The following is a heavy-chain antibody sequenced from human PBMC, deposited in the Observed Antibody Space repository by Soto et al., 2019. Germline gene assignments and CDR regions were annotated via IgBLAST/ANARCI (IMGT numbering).Heavy chain of an antibody. D-gene: IGHD3-16*01. CDR1: GFSFRTYG. CDR2: IWYDGSSQ. J-gene: IGHJ1*01. Sequence: QVQLVESGGGVVQPEGSLRLSCAASGFSFRTYGMHWVRQAPGKGLVWVAIIWYDGSSQYYADSVKGRFTVSRDNSKNTMYLPRNSLRGEDTVVYYCVRDLGHAFGFYNYFNDWGQGTLVTVSS. CDR3: VRDLGHAFGFYNYFND. V-gene: IGHV3-33*01.